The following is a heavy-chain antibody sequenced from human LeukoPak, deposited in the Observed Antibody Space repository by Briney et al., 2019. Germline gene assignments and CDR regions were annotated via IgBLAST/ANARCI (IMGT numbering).Heavy chain of an antibody. D-gene: IGHD3-22*01. CDR1: GFTFSDYY. CDR3: ARPFRYYYDSSGYYYGFYYFDY. CDR2: IGVRSTTT. Sequence: PGESLRLSCTISGFTFSDYYMAWIRQAPGRGLECVSYIGVRSTTTYYADSVKGRFTISRDNAKNSLYLQMNSLRAEDTAVYYCARPFRYYYDSSGYYYGFYYFDYWGQGTLVTVSS. J-gene: IGHJ4*02. V-gene: IGHV3-11*04.